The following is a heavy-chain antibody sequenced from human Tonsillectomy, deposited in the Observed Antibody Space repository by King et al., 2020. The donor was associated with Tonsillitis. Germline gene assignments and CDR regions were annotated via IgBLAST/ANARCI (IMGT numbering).Heavy chain of an antibody. CDR3: ARGPAAIFGVVITPPTYFDY. J-gene: IGHJ4*02. Sequence: VQLQQWGAGLLKPSETLSLTCAVSGGSLSNYDWSWLRQPPGKGLEWIGEINRSGSANYNPSLKSRVTISVDTSKNQFSLKLSSVSATDTAVYYCARGPAAIFGVVITPPTYFDYWAQGTLAT. V-gene: IGHV4-34*01. D-gene: IGHD3-3*01. CDR1: GGSLSNYD. CDR2: INRSGSA.